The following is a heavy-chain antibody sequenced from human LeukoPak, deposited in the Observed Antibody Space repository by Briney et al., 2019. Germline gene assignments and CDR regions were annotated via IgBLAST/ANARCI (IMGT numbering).Heavy chain of an antibody. D-gene: IGHD5/OR15-5a*01. CDR3: ARGIYDADSYYFDF. Sequence: SETLSLTCTVSGGSMGSYYWSWIRQPPGKGLEWIGYIHYSASTNYNPSLKSRVTISVDTSKNQFSLKLTSVTAADTALYYCARGIYDADSYYFDFWGQGILVTVSS. J-gene: IGHJ4*02. V-gene: IGHV4-59*01. CDR2: IHYSAST. CDR1: GGSMGSYY.